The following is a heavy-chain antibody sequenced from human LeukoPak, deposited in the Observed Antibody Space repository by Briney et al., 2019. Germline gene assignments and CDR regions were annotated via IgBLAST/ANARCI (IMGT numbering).Heavy chain of an antibody. J-gene: IGHJ4*02. D-gene: IGHD3-3*01. CDR1: GFTFSSYS. Sequence: PGGSLRLSCAASGFTFSSYSMNWVRQAPGKGLEWVAIISNDGSRKYYAHSVEGRFTISRDNSKNTLYLQMDSLRAEDTAAYYCARDRAWNYFDYWGQGTLVTVSS. CDR3: ARDRAWNYFDY. V-gene: IGHV3-30*03. CDR2: ISNDGSRK.